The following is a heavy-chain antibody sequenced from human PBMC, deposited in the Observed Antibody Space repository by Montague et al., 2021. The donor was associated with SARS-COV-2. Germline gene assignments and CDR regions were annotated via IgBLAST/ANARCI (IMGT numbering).Heavy chain of an antibody. V-gene: IGHV3-48*03. CDR1: GFSFSTYE. CDR2: IGHTGTTI. J-gene: IGHJ4*02. D-gene: IGHD1-26*01. CDR3: ARDLWGGATPLEY. Sequence: SLRLSCAGSGFSFSTYEMNWVRQAPGKGLEYLAYIGHTGTTIYYADSVKGRFTVSRDNTRDSLYLHLNSLTVEDTAVYYCARDLWGGATPLEYWGQGTRVTVSS.